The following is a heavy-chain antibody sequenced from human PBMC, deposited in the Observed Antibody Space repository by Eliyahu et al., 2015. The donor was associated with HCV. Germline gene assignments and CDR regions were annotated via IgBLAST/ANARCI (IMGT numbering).Heavy chain of an antibody. CDR3: ARMDGSISYYNKNWFDP. V-gene: IGHV5-10-1*03. CDR1: GYRFMSYW. D-gene: IGHD3-10*01. J-gene: IGHJ5*02. CDR2: IDPSNSNT. Sequence: EVQLVQSDAEVKKSGESLRISCKASGYRFMSYWISWVRQKPGEGLEWMGRIDPSNSNTHYSWDFRGHVTMSADKSTNTVYLHWNSLKASDSAIYYCARMDGSISYYNKNWFDPXGPGNPGHRRL.